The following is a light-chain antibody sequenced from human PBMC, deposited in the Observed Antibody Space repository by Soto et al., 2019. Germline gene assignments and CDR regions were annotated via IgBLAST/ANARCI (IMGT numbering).Light chain of an antibody. CDR2: EGS. CDR3: CSYAGSSTFG. V-gene: IGLV2-23*03. J-gene: IGLJ7*01. Sequence: QSALTQPASVSGSPGQSITISCTGTSSDVGSYNLVSWYQQHPGKAPKLMIYEGSKRPSGVSNRFSGSKSGNTASLTISGLQAEDEADYCCCSYAGSSTFGFGGGTQLTVL. CDR1: SSDVGSYNL.